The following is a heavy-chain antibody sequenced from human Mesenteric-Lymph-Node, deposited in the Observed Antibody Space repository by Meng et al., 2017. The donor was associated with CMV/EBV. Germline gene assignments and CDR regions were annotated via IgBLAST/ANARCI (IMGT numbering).Heavy chain of an antibody. V-gene: IGHV3-74*01. J-gene: IGHJ4*02. Sequence: GESLKISCAASGFTFSSYWMHWVRQAPGKGLVWVSRINSDGSSTSYADSVKGRFTISRDNSKNTLYLRMNSLRAEDTAVYYCANVGELLPVDYWGQGTLVTVSS. CDR2: INSDGSST. CDR3: ANVGELLPVDY. D-gene: IGHD1-26*01. CDR1: GFTFSSYW.